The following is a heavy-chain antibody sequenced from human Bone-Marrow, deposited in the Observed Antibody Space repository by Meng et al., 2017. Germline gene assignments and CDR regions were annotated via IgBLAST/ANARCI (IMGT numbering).Heavy chain of an antibody. CDR3: ARWIYGSGSVFSDY. CDR1: GFTFSSYS. J-gene: IGHJ4*02. V-gene: IGHV3-7*01. CDR2: INLEGSEK. D-gene: IGHD3-10*01. Sequence: GESLKISCAASGFTFSSYSMNWVRQAPGKGLEWVANINLEGSEKSYVDSVKGRFTISRDNAKNTLYLQMNSLRAEDTAVFYCARWIYGSGSVFSDYWGQGTLVTVSS.